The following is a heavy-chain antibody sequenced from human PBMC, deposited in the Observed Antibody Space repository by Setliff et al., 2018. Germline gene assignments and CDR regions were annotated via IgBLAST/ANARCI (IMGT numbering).Heavy chain of an antibody. CDR2: IYYSGSTS. J-gene: IGHJ4*02. CDR1: GGSISSGGYY. Sequence: ASETLSLTCTVPGGSISSGGYYWSWIRQHPGKGLEWIGYIYYSGSTSYYNPSLKSRVTISVDTSKNQFSLKLSSVTAADTAVYYCARGRAGHSGHWGQGTLVTVSS. CDR3: ARGRAGHSGH. D-gene: IGHD6-19*01. V-gene: IGHV4-31*03.